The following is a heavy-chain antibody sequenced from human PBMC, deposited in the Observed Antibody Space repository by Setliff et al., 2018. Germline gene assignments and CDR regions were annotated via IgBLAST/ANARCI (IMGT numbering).Heavy chain of an antibody. CDR1: GFTFEDYA. V-gene: IGHV3-20*01. J-gene: IGHJ5*02. CDR3: ARDPRKGIAVAGWFDP. CDR2: INWNGGNT. Sequence: PGESLRLSCAASGFTFEDYAMSWVRQVPGKGLEWVSGINWNGGNTGYADSVKGRFTISRDHARKSLFLQMNSLRAEDTAFYHCARDPRKGIAVAGWFDPWGQGTLVTVSS. D-gene: IGHD6-19*01.